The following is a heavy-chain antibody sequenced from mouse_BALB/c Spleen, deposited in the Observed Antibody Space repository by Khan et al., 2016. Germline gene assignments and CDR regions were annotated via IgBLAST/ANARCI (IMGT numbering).Heavy chain of an antibody. CDR1: GFTFNTYA. J-gene: IGHJ1*01. CDR2: IRSKSNNYAT. Sequence: EVQLVESGGGLVQPKGSLKLSCAASGFTFNTYAMNWVRQAPGKGLEWVARIRSKSNNYATYYADSVKDRFTISRDDSQSMLYLQMNNLKPEDTAMYYCVRQRLLTPYWYFDVWGAGTTVTVSS. CDR3: VRQRLLTPYWYFDV. V-gene: IGHV10-1*02. D-gene: IGHD2-3*01.